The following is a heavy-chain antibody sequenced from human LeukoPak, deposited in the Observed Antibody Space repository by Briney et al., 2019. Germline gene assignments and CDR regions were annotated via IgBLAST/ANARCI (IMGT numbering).Heavy chain of an antibody. J-gene: IGHJ4*02. CDR3: AGLRGCSNSSSYLIDY. CDR2: IIPIFGTA. CDR1: GGTYSSYD. V-gene: IGHV1-69*06. Sequence: ASVKLSCKASGGTYSSYDISCVRQAPGQGLEWMGRIIPIFGTANYAQKFQGRVTITADKSTSTAYMELSSLRSEDTAVYYCAGLRGCSNSSSYLIDYWGQGTLVTVSS. D-gene: IGHD2-2*01.